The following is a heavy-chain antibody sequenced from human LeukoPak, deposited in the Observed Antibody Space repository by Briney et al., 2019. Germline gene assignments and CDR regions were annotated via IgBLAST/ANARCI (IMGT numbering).Heavy chain of an antibody. CDR1: GYTFTSYD. V-gene: IGHV1-46*01. CDR3: ARDIGDDSIGPIQH. CDR2: INPSGGST. D-gene: IGHD1-26*01. Sequence: ASVKVSCKASGYTFTSYDINWVRQATGQGLEWMGIINPSGGSTSYAQKFQGRVTMTRDTSTSTVYMELSSLRSEDTAVYYCARDIGDDSIGPIQHWGQGTLVTVSS. J-gene: IGHJ1*01.